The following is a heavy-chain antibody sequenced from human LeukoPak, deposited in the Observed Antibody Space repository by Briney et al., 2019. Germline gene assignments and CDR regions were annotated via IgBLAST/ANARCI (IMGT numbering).Heavy chain of an antibody. Sequence: SVKVSCKASGGTFSSYAISWVRQAPGQGLEWMGGIIPIFGTANYAQKFQGRVTITADESTSTAYMELSSLRSEDTAVYYCAREGGEAAAGIGNYWGQGTLVTVSS. CDR1: GGTFSSYA. J-gene: IGHJ4*02. V-gene: IGHV1-69*01. CDR2: IIPIFGTA. CDR3: AREGGEAAAGIGNY. D-gene: IGHD6-13*01.